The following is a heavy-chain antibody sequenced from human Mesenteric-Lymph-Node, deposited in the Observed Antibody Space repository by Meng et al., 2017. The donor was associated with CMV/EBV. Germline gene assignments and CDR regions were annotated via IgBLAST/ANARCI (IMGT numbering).Heavy chain of an antibody. CDR1: GFTLSSYV. CDR2: ISSDGSNK. D-gene: IGHD3-3*01. Sequence: GSLKISCAASGFTLSSYVMHWVRQAPGKGLEFVAVISSDGSNKYYAASVKGRFTISRDNSKNTLYLQLDSLRPEDTAVYYCARPYNSVDFWNGYSYYLDYWGQGVLVTVSS. CDR3: ARPYNSVDFWNGYSYYLDY. J-gene: IGHJ4*02. V-gene: IGHV3-30-3*01.